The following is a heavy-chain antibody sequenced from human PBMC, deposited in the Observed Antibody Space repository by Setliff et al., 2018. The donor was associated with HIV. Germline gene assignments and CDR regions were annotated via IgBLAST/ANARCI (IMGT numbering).Heavy chain of an antibody. V-gene: IGHV4-61*01. CDR2: IYSSGNT. D-gene: IGHD3-9*01. J-gene: IGHJ4*02. CDR1: GDSISSGSYF. CDR3: ARVYYDILTGYGYFDD. Sequence: SETLSLTCTVSGDSISSGSYFWSWIRQPPGKRLEWIGYIYSSGNTDYNPSLKTRATISLDTSKNQFSLKLSSVTAADTAVYYCARVYYDILTGYGYFDDWGQGTLVTVSS.